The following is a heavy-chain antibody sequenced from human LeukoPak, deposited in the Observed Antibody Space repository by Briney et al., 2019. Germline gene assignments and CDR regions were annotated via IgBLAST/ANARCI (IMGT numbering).Heavy chain of an antibody. CDR2: IIPNLGIA. D-gene: IGHD5-18*01. J-gene: IGHJ4*02. CDR1: GGTFSSYV. Sequence: SVKVSCKASGGTFSSYVISWVRQAPVQWLEWMGRIIPNLGIASYAQKFQGRVTITADKSTSTAYMELSSLRSEDTAVYYCARDKRGWDSYEDYWGQGTLVTVSS. V-gene: IGHV1-69*04. CDR3: ARDKRGWDSYEDY.